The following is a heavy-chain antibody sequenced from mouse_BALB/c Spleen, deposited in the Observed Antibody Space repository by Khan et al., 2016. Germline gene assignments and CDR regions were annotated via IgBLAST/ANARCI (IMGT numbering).Heavy chain of an antibody. Sequence: VQLKESGPGLVKPSQSLSLTCTVTGYSITSDYAWNWIRQFPGNKLEWMGYITYSGSTSYNPSLKSRISITRDTSKNLFFLQLNSVTTEDTATYYCARSNYYGDSPAWFAYWGQGTLVTVSA. CDR1: GYSITSDYA. D-gene: IGHD1-1*02. CDR3: ARSNYYGDSPAWFAY. V-gene: IGHV3-2*02. CDR2: ITYSGST. J-gene: IGHJ3*01.